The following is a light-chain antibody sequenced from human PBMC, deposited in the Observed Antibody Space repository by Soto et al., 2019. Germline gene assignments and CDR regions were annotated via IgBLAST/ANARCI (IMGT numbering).Light chain of an antibody. CDR2: DAS. CDR1: QSISNW. CDR3: QQYNSYRWT. V-gene: IGKV1-5*01. J-gene: IGKJ1*01. Sequence: DIHMTHSRSSLSSSVVYRGTITCLASQSISNWLAWYQQKPGKAPKLLIYDASSLESGVPSRFSGSGSGTEFTLTISSLQPDDFATYYCQQYNSYRWTFGQGTKVDI.